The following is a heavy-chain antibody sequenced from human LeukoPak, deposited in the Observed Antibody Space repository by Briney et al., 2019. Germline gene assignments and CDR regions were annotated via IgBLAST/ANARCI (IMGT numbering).Heavy chain of an antibody. Sequence: GGSLRLSCTASGFTFGDYAMSWVRQAPGKGLEWVGFIRRKAYGGTTEYAASVKGRFTISRDDSKSIAYLQMNSLKTEDTAVYYCSREAYCGGDCYPGSGYWGQGTLVTVSS. V-gene: IGHV3-49*04. D-gene: IGHD2-21*02. J-gene: IGHJ4*02. CDR3: SREAYCGGDCYPGSGY. CDR1: GFTFGDYA. CDR2: IRRKAYGGTT.